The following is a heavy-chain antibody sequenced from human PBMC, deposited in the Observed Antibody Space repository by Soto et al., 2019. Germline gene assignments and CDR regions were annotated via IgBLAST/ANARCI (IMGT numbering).Heavy chain of an antibody. CDR1: GGSISSGGYS. J-gene: IGHJ5*02. V-gene: IGHV4-30-2*01. CDR3: ARVPDR. D-gene: IGHD2-2*01. CDR2: IHYSGNT. Sequence: SETLSLTCVVSGGSISSGGYSWSWIRQPPGKGLEWIGYIHYSGNTYYNPSLKSRVTISVDRSKNQFSLKLSSVTAADTAVYYCARVPDRWGQGTLVTVSS.